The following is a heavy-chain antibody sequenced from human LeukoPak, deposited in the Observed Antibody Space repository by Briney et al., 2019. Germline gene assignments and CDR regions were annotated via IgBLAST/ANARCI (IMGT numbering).Heavy chain of an antibody. Sequence: ASVKVPCKASGGTFSSYAISWVRQAPGQGLEWMGGIIPIFGTANYAQKFQGRVTITADESTSTAYMELSSLRSEDTAVYYCANTYYYGSGSYYPFDPWGQGTLVTVSS. CDR2: IIPIFGTA. V-gene: IGHV1-69*13. J-gene: IGHJ5*02. CDR1: GGTFSSYA. CDR3: ANTYYYGSGSYYPFDP. D-gene: IGHD3-10*01.